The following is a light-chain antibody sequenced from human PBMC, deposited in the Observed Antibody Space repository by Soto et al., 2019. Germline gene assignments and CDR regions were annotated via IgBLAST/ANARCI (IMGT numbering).Light chain of an antibody. J-gene: IGLJ2*01. CDR2: EVS. Sequence: QSALTQPASVSGSPGQSITISSTGTSSDVGGYNYVSWYQQHPGKAPKLMIYEVSNRPSGVSNRFSGSKSGNTASLTISGLQAEDEADYYCTSYTSGSTLVVFGGGTKLTVL. CDR1: SSDVGGYNY. V-gene: IGLV2-14*01. CDR3: TSYTSGSTLVV.